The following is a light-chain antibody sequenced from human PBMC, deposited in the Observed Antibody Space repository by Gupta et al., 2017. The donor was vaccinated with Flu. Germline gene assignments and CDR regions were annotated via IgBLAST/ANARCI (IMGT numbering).Light chain of an antibody. CDR3: QQKYITPVT. J-gene: IGKJ4*01. V-gene: IGKV4-1*01. CDR1: QSGLYSSYNKNY. Sequence: DIVMTQSPYSLAMSLGERATINCKSSQSGLYSSYNKNYLAWYQQKPGKSPTLLFYWASTREYGVPDRFSGRGSGTDFTLTISSRQAEDVAVYYCQQKYITPVTFGRGTKVDIK. CDR2: WAS.